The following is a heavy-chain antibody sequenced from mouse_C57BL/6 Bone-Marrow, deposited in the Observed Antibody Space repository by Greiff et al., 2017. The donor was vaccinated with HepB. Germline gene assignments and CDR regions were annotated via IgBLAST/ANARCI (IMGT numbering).Heavy chain of an antibody. D-gene: IGHD2-5*01. J-gene: IGHJ3*01. CDR3: ARAGSYSKFAY. V-gene: IGHV1-81*01. Sequence: VQLQESGAELARPGASVKLSCKASGYTFTSYGISWVKQRTGQGLEWIGEIYPRSGNTYYNEKFKGKATLTADKSSSTAYMELRSLTSEDSAVYFCARAGSYSKFAYWGQGTLVTVSA. CDR1: GYTFTSYG. CDR2: IYPRSGNT.